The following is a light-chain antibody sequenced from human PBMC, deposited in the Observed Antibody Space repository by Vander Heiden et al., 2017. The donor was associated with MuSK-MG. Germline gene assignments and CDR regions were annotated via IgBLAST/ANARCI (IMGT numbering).Light chain of an antibody. CDR3: QQTDSTPLYT. Sequence: DIQMTQSPSSLSASVGDRVTITCRASQSISSYLNWYQQKPGKAPKLLIHAASSVQSGVPSRFSGSGYGTDFTLTISSLQPEDFATYYCQQTDSTPLYTFGQGTKLEIK. CDR1: QSISSY. J-gene: IGKJ2*01. V-gene: IGKV1-39*01. CDR2: AAS.